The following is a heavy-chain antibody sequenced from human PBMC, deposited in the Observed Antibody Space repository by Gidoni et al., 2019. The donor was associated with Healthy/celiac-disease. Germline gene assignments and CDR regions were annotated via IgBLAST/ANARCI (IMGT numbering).Heavy chain of an antibody. J-gene: IGHJ4*02. CDR2: IRSKANSYAT. D-gene: IGHD1-26*01. CDR1: GFPFSGSA. V-gene: IGHV3-73*02. Sequence: EAQPVESGGGSVQPGGSLKLPRAAPGFPFSGSAMHWVRQASGKGLEWVGRIRSKANSYATEYAASVKGRFTISRDDSKNTAYLQMNSLKTEDTAVYYCTRQGSGSYPGYWGQGTLVTVSS. CDR3: TRQGSGSYPGY.